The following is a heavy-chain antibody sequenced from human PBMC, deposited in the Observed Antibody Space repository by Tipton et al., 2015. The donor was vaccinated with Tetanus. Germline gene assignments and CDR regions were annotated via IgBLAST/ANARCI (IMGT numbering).Heavy chain of an antibody. D-gene: IGHD2-15*01. V-gene: IGHV3-33*01. CDR2: LWFDGGDE. CDR3: ARELDCSGGGCYSYGLDV. J-gene: IGHJ6*02. CDR1: GFTFRSYG. Sequence: RSLRLSCAASGFTFRSYGMHWVRQAPGKGLEWVAVLWFDGGDEYYADSVKGRFTISRDNSKNTVYLQMNSLRAEDTAVYYCARELDCSGGGCYSYGLDVWGQGTTVTVS.